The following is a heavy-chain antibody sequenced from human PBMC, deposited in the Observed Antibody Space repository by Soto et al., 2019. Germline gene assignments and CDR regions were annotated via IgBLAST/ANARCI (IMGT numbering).Heavy chain of an antibody. V-gene: IGHV1-2*04. CDR1: GYTFTGYY. Sequence: ASVKVSCKASGYTFTGYYMHWVRQAPGQGLEWMGWINPNSGGTNYAQKFQGWVTMTRDTSISTAYMELSRLRSDDTAVYYCARWELRQNDAFDIWGQGTMVTVSS. D-gene: IGHD1-7*01. J-gene: IGHJ3*02. CDR2: INPNSGGT. CDR3: ARWELRQNDAFDI.